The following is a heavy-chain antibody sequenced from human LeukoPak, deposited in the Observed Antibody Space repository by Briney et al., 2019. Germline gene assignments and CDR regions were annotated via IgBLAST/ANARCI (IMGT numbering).Heavy chain of an antibody. Sequence: GGSLRLSCAASGFTFSSYAMSWVRQAPGKGLEWLSAISISGDDTYYADSVKGRFTISRDNSKNTLYLQMNSLSADDTAMYYCANEIRPNDYWGQGTLVTVSS. D-gene: IGHD4-17*01. CDR1: GFTFSSYA. CDR3: ANEIRPNDY. J-gene: IGHJ4*02. CDR2: ISISGDDT. V-gene: IGHV3-23*01.